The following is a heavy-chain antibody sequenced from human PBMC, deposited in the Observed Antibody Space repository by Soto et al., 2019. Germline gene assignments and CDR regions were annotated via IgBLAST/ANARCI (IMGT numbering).Heavy chain of an antibody. CDR2: INHSGST. D-gene: IGHD5-12*01. Sequence: SETLSLTCAVYGGSFSGYYLSWIRQPPGKGLEWIGEINHSGSTNYNPSLKSRVTISVDTSKNQFSLKLSSVTAADTAVYYCARDGRGYSSYYYYYYMDVWGKGTTVTVSS. CDR1: GGSFSGYY. V-gene: IGHV4-34*01. J-gene: IGHJ6*03. CDR3: ARDGRGYSSYYYYYYMDV.